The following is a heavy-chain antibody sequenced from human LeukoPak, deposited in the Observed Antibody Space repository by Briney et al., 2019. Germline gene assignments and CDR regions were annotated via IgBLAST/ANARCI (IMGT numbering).Heavy chain of an antibody. V-gene: IGHV1-2*02. D-gene: IGHD2-2*01. CDR1: GYTLTGYY. CDR3: ARDPLYCSSTSCYSNWFDP. CDR2: INPNSGGT. J-gene: IGHJ5*02. Sequence: GASVKVSCKASGYTLTGYYMHWVRQAPGQGLEWMGWINPNSGGTNYAQKFQGRVTMTRDTSISTAYMELSRLRSDDTAVYYCARDPLYCSSTSCYSNWFDPWGQGTLVTVSS.